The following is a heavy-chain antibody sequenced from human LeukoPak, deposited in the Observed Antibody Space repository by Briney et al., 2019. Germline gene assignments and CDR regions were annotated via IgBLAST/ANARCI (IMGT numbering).Heavy chain of an antibody. CDR3: ARGKNPRRRQLWSGDAFDI. J-gene: IGHJ3*02. CDR2: ISSNGGST. Sequence: GGSLRLSCAASGFTFSSYAMHWVRQAPGKGLEYVSAISSNGGSTYYANSVKGRFTISRDNSKNTLYLQMGSLRAEDMAVYYCARGKNPRRRQLWSGDAFDIWGQGTMVTVSS. V-gene: IGHV3-64*01. CDR1: GFTFSSYA. D-gene: IGHD5-18*01.